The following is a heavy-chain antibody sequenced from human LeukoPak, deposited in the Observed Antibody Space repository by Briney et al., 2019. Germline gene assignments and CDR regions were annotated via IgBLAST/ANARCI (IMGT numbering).Heavy chain of an antibody. Sequence: SETLSLTCAVYSGSFSGYYWSWIRQPPGKGLEWIGETNHTGSTNYNPSLKSRVTISVDTSKNQFSLKLSSVTAADTAVYYCAANSSGHLYFDYWGQGTLVTVSS. CDR1: SGSFSGYY. D-gene: IGHD6-19*01. CDR2: TNHTGST. CDR3: AANSSGHLYFDY. J-gene: IGHJ4*02. V-gene: IGHV4-34*01.